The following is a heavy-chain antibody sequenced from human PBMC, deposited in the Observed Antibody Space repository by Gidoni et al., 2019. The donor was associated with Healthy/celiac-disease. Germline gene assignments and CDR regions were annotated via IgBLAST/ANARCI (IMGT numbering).Heavy chain of an antibody. Sequence: QVLLVQSGAEVKKPGASVKVSCKASGYTFTSYAMHWVRQAPGQRLDWMGWINAGNSNTKYSQKFQGRVTITRDTSASTAYMELSSLRSEDTAVYYCASRLYYDFWSGYYDYYGMDVWGQGTTVTVSS. CDR3: ASRLYYDFWSGYYDYYGMDV. V-gene: IGHV1-3*01. CDR2: INAGNSNT. CDR1: GYTFTSYA. D-gene: IGHD3-3*01. J-gene: IGHJ6*02.